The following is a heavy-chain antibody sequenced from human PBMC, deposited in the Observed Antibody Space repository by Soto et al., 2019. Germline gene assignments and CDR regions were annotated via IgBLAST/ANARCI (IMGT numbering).Heavy chain of an antibody. CDR2: VNTYNGNP. CDR3: ARDSTYSTSWQRFAS. CDR1: GYTFTNYA. Sequence: QVQLVQSGGELKKPGASLKVTCKASGYTFTNYAVSWVRQAPGLGLERMGWVNTYNGNPNYAQTFQGSVTMTTDTARGTAYMELRSLKTDDSAIYYCARDSTYSTSWQRFASWGQGTLVTVSP. D-gene: IGHD6-13*01. J-gene: IGHJ4*02. V-gene: IGHV1-18*01.